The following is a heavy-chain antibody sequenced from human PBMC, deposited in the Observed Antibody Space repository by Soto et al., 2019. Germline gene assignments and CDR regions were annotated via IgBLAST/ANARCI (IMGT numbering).Heavy chain of an antibody. J-gene: IGHJ3*02. CDR1: GFTVSSNY. Sequence: GGSLRLSCAASGFTVSSNYMSWVRQAPGKGLEWVSVIYSGGSTYYADSVKGRFTISRDNSKNTLYLQMNSLRAEDTAVYYCARSEQQLVLDAFDIWGQGTMVTVSS. CDR2: IYSGGST. D-gene: IGHD6-13*01. CDR3: ARSEQQLVLDAFDI. V-gene: IGHV3-66*01.